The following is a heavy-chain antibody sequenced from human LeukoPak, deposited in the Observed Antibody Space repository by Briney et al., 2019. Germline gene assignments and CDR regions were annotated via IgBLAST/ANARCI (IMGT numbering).Heavy chain of an antibody. V-gene: IGHV3-9*01. CDR1: GFTFDDYA. D-gene: IGHD3-10*01. CDR3: AKDAQGWFGELLSYFDY. CDR2: ISWNSGSI. Sequence: LRLSCAASGFTFDDYAMHWVRQAPGKGLEWVSGISWNSGSIGYADSVKGRFTISRDNAKNSLYLQMNSLRAEDTALYYCAKDAQGWFGELLSYFDYWGQGTLVTVSS. J-gene: IGHJ4*02.